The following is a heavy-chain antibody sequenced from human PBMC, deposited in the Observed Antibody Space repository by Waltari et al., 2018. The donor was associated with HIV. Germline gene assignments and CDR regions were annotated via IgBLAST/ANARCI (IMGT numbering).Heavy chain of an antibody. D-gene: IGHD6-25*01. CDR3: ARERVPARDDAFDI. J-gene: IGHJ3*02. Sequence: QVQLVQSGAEVKKPGSSVKVSCKASGGTFSSYAISWVRQAPGQGLEWMGRIIPILGIANYAQKFQGRVTITADKSTSTAYMELSSLRSEDTAVYYCARERVPARDDAFDIWGQGTMVTVSS. CDR2: IIPILGIA. V-gene: IGHV1-69*04. CDR1: GGTFSSYA.